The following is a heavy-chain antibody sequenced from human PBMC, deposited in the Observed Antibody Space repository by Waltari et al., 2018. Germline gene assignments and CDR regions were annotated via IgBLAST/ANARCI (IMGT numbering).Heavy chain of an antibody. CDR2: ISGSGGST. J-gene: IGHJ4*02. CDR1: GFTFSSSA. Sequence: EVQLLESGGGLVQPGGSLRLSCAASGFTFSSSAMAWVRQAPGKGLEWVSAISGSGGSTYYADSVKGRFTISRDNSKNTLYLQMNSLRAEDTAVYYCAKAVSHIVVVPAADDYWGQGTLVTVSS. D-gene: IGHD2-2*01. CDR3: AKAVSHIVVVPAADDY. V-gene: IGHV3-23*01.